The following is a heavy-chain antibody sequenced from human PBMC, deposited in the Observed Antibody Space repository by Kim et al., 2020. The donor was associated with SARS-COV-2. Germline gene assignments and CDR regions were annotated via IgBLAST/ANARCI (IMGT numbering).Heavy chain of an antibody. CDR2: IYYSGST. CDR3: ARPRGELTQRAFDI. V-gene: IGHV4-39*01. Sequence: SETLSLTCTVSGGSISSSSYYWGWIRQPPGKGLEWIGSIYYSGSTYYNPSLKSRVTISVDTSKNQFSLKLSSVTAADTAVYYCARPRGELTQRAFDIWGQGTMVPVSS. J-gene: IGHJ3*02. CDR1: GGSISSSSYY. D-gene: IGHD1-26*01.